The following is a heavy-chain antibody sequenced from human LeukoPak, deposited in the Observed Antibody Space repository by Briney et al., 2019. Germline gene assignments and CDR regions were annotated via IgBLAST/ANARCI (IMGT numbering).Heavy chain of an antibody. Sequence: GASVKVSCKASRGTFSSYAISWVRQAPGQGLEWMGRIIPIFGIANYAQNFQGRVTITADKSTSTAYMELSSLRSEDTAVYYCAYYDSSGYGFDYWGQGTLVTVSS. CDR1: RGTFSSYA. J-gene: IGHJ4*02. D-gene: IGHD3-22*01. V-gene: IGHV1-69*04. CDR3: AYYDSSGYGFDY. CDR2: IIPIFGIA.